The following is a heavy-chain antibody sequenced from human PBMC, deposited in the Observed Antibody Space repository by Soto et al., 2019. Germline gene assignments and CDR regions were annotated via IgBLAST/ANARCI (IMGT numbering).Heavy chain of an antibody. J-gene: IGHJ6*02. Sequence: GGSLRLSCAASGFTFSSYGMHWVRQAPGKGLEWVAVIWYDGSNKYYADSVKGRFTISRDNSKNTLYLQMSSLRAEDTAVYYCAREDTANYYYYGMDVWGQGTTVTVSS. D-gene: IGHD5-18*01. CDR1: GFTFSSYG. CDR2: IWYDGSNK. CDR3: AREDTANYYYYGMDV. V-gene: IGHV3-33*01.